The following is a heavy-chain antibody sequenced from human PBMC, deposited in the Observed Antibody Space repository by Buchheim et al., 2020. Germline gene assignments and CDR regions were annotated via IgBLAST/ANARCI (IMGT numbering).Heavy chain of an antibody. V-gene: IGHV3-23*01. J-gene: IGHJ4*02. Sequence: EVQLLESGGDLVQPGGSLRLSCAASGFTFSSYAMSWVRQAPGKGLEWVSGISGSGGSTYYADSVEGRFTISRDNSKNTLFLQMNSLRAEDTAVYYCAKAGTLGGRGGVDYWGQGTL. D-gene: IGHD3-10*01. CDR1: GFTFSSYA. CDR3: AKAGTLGGRGGVDY. CDR2: ISGSGGST.